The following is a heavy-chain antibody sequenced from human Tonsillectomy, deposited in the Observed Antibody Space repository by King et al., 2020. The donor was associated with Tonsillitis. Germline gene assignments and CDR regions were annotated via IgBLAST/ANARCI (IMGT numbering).Heavy chain of an antibody. CDR2: IYPGDSDT. CDR3: ARGGRERWLLRLSSVFDI. D-gene: IGHD5-24*01. V-gene: IGHV5-51*01. CDR1: GYSFTTYW. Sequence: DVQLVQSGAEVKKPGESLKISCKGSGYSFTTYWIGWVRQMPGKGLEWMGIIYPGDSDTRYSPSFQGQVTMSADKSISTAYLQWSSLKASDTAMYYCARGGRERWLLRLSSVFDIWGQGTMVTVSS. J-gene: IGHJ3*02.